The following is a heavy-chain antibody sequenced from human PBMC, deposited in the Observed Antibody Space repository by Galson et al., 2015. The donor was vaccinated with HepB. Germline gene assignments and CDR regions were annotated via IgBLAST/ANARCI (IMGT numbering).Heavy chain of an antibody. CDR2: IWKDGTNK. J-gene: IGHJ4*02. CDR1: EFTFSDYG. Sequence: SLRLSCAASEFTFSDYGMHWVRQAPGKGLEWVALIWKDGTNKYYADSVKGRFTISRDNSENTLYLQMSSLRAEDSAVYYCVREVRNGWYYFDYWGPGAQVTVSS. V-gene: IGHV3-33*01. D-gene: IGHD6-19*01. CDR3: VREVRNGWYYFDY.